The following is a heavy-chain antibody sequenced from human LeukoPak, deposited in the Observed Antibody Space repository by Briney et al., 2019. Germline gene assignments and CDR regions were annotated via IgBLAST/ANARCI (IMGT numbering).Heavy chain of an antibody. CDR1: VYTFTNYG. V-gene: IGHV1-18*04. D-gene: IGHD2-15*01. CDR2: ISAYNGNT. J-gene: IGHJ3*02. CDR3: ARGEYCSGGSCWNDAFDI. Sequence: GASVTVSCKASVYTFTNYGINWVRQAPGQEREWMGWISAYNGNTNYAQKLQGRVTMTTDTSTSTAYMELRSLRSDDTAVYYCARGEYCSGGSCWNDAFDIWGQGKMVTVSS.